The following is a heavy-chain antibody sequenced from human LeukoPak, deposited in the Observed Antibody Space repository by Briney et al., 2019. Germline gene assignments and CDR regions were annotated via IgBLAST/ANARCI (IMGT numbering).Heavy chain of an antibody. CDR2: IYYSGST. V-gene: IGHV4-39*07. Sequence: SETLSLTCTVSGGSISSSSYYWGWIRQPPGKGLEWIGSIYYSGSTYYNPSLKSRVTISVDKSKNQFSLNLTSVTAADRAVYFCARAGRRTFAFDIWGPGTLVTVSS. J-gene: IGHJ3*02. D-gene: IGHD1-26*01. CDR3: ARAGRRTFAFDI. CDR1: GGSISSSSYY.